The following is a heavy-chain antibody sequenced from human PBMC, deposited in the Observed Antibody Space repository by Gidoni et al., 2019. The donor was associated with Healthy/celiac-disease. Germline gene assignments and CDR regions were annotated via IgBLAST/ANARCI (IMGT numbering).Heavy chain of an antibody. J-gene: IGHJ4*02. CDR3: ARGLVFLGVGELPPDY. CDR2: IYTSGST. V-gene: IGHV4-61*02. D-gene: IGHD3-10*01. CDR1: GGSISSGSYY. Sequence: QVQLQESGPGLVKPSQTLSLTCTVSGGSISSGSYYWSWIRPPAGKGLEWIGRIYTSGSTNYNPSLKSRVTISVDTSKNQFSLKLSSVTAADTAVYYCARGLVFLGVGELPPDYWGQGTLVTVSS.